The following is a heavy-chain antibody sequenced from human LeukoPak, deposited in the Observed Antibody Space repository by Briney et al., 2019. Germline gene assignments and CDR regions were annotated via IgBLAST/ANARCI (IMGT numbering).Heavy chain of an antibody. J-gene: IGHJ6*03. D-gene: IGHD5-18*01. Sequence: SETLSLTCTVSDGSISSSNYYWAWIRQPPGKGLEWIANIFYTGNTYYNPSLKSRVTISIDTSKNQFSLRLSSVTAADTAVYYCARCTVTARHPFIYYYYYYMDVWGKGTTVTVSS. CDR1: DGSISSSNYY. V-gene: IGHV4-39*01. CDR3: ARCTVTARHPFIYYYYYYMDV. CDR2: IFYTGNT.